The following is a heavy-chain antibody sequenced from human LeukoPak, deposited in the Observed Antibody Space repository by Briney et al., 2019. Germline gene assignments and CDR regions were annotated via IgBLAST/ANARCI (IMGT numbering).Heavy chain of an antibody. D-gene: IGHD6-13*01. CDR2: IKRDGSEK. J-gene: IGHJ4*02. CDR1: GFTFSTYW. CDR3: SRDSPSIASAGTPLDY. V-gene: IGHV3-7*01. Sequence: GGSLRLSCAASGFTFSTYWMSWVRQAPGKGLEWVANIKRDGSEKYYVDSVKGRFTISRGNAKNSLYLQMNSLRVEDTALYYCSRDSPSIASAGTPLDYWGQGTLVTVSS.